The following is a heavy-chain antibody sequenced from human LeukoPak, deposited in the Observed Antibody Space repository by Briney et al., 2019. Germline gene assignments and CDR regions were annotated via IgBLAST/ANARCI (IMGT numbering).Heavy chain of an antibody. D-gene: IGHD3-22*01. CDR2: IRHKAHSYTT. J-gene: IGHJ2*01. V-gene: IGHV3-72*01. Sequence: GGSLRLSCAASGFTLSDHYMDWVRQAPGKRLEWVGRIRHKAHSYTTDYAASVKGRFTISRDDSKNSLYLQMTSLKTEDTAVYYCARPSSGYSFDLWGRGTLVTVSS. CDR3: ARPSSGYSFDL. CDR1: GFTLSDHY.